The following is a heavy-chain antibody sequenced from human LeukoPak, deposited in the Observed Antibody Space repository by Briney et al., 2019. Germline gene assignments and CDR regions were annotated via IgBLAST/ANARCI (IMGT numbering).Heavy chain of an antibody. CDR1: GFTFSSYS. CDR2: ISGSGGST. J-gene: IGHJ4*02. D-gene: IGHD5-18*01. V-gene: IGHV3-23*01. CDR3: AKDTGVYSYMYYFDY. Sequence: GGSLRLSCAASGFTFSSYSMSWVPQAPGKGLEWVSAISGSGGSTYYADSVKGRFTISRDNSKNTLYLQMNSLRAEDKAVYYCAKDTGVYSYMYYFDYWGQGTLVTVSS.